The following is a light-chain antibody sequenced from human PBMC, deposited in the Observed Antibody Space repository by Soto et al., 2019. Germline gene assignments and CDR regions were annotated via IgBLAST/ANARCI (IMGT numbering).Light chain of an antibody. CDR1: QSVSSY. V-gene: IGKV3-11*01. J-gene: IGKJ2*01. CDR3: QQRSNWPPYT. Sequence: ESVLTQSPATLSLSPGERATLSCRASQSVSSYLAWYQQKPGQAPRLLIYDASNMATGIPARFSGSVSGTDFTLTISSLDPEDFAVYYCQQRSNWPPYTVGQGTKMEIK. CDR2: DAS.